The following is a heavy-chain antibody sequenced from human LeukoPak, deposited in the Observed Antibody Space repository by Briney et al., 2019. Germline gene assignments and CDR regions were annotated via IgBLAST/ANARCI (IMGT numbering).Heavy chain of an antibody. Sequence: GGSLRLSCAASGFTVSSNYMSWVRQAPGKGLEWVSVIYSGGSTYYADSVKGRFTISRDNSKNTLYLQMNSLRAEDTAVYYCAKLVDYDFWSGPAPFDYWGQGTLVTVSS. V-gene: IGHV3-53*01. J-gene: IGHJ4*02. CDR3: AKLVDYDFWSGPAPFDY. CDR1: GFTVSSNY. CDR2: IYSGGST. D-gene: IGHD3-3*01.